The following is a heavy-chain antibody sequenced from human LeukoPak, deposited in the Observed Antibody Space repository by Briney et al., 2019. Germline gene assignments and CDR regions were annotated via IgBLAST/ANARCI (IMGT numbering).Heavy chain of an antibody. V-gene: IGHV4-59*01. J-gene: IGHJ6*02. CDR1: DDSTSTAY. CDR2: MHYSGNT. CDR3: GRLNRQGHYAMDV. D-gene: IGHD1-14*01. Sequence: SETLSLTCTVSDDSTSTAYWSWIRQSPGKGLEWIAYMHYSGNTKYNSSLKSRATISLDTSKNQFSLKLSSVTAADTAVYYCGRLNRQGHYAMDVWGQGTMVTVSS.